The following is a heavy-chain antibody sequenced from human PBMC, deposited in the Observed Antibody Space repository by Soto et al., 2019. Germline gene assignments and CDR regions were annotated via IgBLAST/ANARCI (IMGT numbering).Heavy chain of an antibody. Sequence: QVQLQQWGAGLLKPSETLSLTCAVYGGSFSGYYWSWIRQPPGKGLEWIGEINHSGITNYNPSLKSRVTISVDTSKNQFSLKLSSVTAADTAVYYCARWAYCSGGSCPGPYFDYWGQGTLVTVSS. CDR2: INHSGIT. D-gene: IGHD2-15*01. CDR1: GGSFSGYY. J-gene: IGHJ4*02. CDR3: ARWAYCSGGSCPGPYFDY. V-gene: IGHV4-34*01.